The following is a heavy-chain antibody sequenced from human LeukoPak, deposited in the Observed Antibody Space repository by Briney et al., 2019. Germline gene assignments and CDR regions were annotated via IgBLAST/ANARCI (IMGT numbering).Heavy chain of an antibody. J-gene: IGHJ4*02. CDR1: GGSISSYY. Sequence: SDTLSLTCTVSGGSISSYYWSWIRQPPGKGLEWIGSIYYSGSTYYNPSLKSRVTISVDTSKNQFSLKLSSVTAADTAVYYCARLGVVASDYWGQGTLVTVSS. CDR2: IYYSGST. D-gene: IGHD2-15*01. V-gene: IGHV4-59*07. CDR3: ARLGVVASDY.